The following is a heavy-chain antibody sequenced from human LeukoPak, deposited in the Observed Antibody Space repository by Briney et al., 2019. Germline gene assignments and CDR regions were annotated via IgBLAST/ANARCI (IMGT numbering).Heavy chain of an antibody. Sequence: GASVKVSCKASGYTFTSYYMHWVRQAPGQGLEWMGIINPSGGSTSYAQKFQGRVTMTRDTSTSTVYMELSSLRSEDTAVYYRARDARRGYSGYRFDYWGQGTLVTVSS. J-gene: IGHJ4*02. CDR1: GYTFTSYY. D-gene: IGHD5-12*01. CDR3: ARDARRGYSGYRFDY. V-gene: IGHV1-46*01. CDR2: INPSGGST.